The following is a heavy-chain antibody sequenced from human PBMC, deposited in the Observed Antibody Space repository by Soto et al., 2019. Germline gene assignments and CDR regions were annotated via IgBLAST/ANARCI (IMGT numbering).Heavy chain of an antibody. V-gene: IGHV1-46*01. CDR3: ARELAAAGL. CDR2: INPYGGST. Sequence: ASVKVSCKASGYTFTSHYIHWVRQAPGQGLEWMAIINPYGGSTNYAQKVRGRVSLTMDTSTSTVYMEVSSLRSEYAAVYYCARELAAAGLWGQGTLVTV. CDR1: GYTFTSHY. D-gene: IGHD6-13*01. J-gene: IGHJ4*02.